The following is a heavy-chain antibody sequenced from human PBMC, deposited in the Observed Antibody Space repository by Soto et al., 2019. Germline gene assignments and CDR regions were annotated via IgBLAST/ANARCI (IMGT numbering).Heavy chain of an antibody. V-gene: IGHV1-69*02. CDR1: GDTFTFYS. CDR3: ASSYGSGYRAFDY. Sequence: QVQLVQSGAEVKKPGSSVRVSCKASGDTFTFYSINWVRQAPGLWLEWMGRINPILSMSNYAQRLQGRVTMTADKSTSTAYIELSSMRSEDTAMYYCASSYGSGYRAFDYWGQGALVTVSS. D-gene: IGHD3-10*01. CDR2: INPILSMS. J-gene: IGHJ4*02.